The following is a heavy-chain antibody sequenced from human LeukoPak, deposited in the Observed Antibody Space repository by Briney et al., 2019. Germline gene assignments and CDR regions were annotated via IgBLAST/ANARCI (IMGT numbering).Heavy chain of an antibody. CDR3: ARVRAYSSSWLAYCSGDCYSGFDY. V-gene: IGHV1-18*01. D-gene: IGHD2-21*02. Sequence: ASVKVSCKASGYTFTSYGISWVRQAPGQGLEWMGWISAYNGNTNYAQKLQGRVTMTTDTSTSTAYMELRSLRSDDTAVYYCARVRAYSSSWLAYCSGDCYSGFDYWGQGTLVTVSS. J-gene: IGHJ4*02. CDR1: GYTFTSYG. CDR2: ISAYNGNT.